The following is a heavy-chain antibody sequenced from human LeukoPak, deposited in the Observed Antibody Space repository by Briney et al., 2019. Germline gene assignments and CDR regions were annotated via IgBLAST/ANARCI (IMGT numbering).Heavy chain of an antibody. J-gene: IGHJ5*02. Sequence: PSETLSLTCTVSGGSISSYYWSWIRQPPGKGLEWIGYIYYSGSTKYNPSLKSRVTISVDTSKNQFSLRLSSVTAADTAVYYCAREVNSLGWYWCDPWGQGTLVTVSS. V-gene: IGHV4-59*01. CDR3: AREVNSLGWYWCDP. D-gene: IGHD6-19*01. CDR1: GGSISSYY. CDR2: IYYSGST.